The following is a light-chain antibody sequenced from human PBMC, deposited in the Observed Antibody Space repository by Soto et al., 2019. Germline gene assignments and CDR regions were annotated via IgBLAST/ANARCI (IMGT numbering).Light chain of an antibody. V-gene: IGKV1-39*01. CDR1: QSISTF. J-gene: IGKJ3*01. CDR2: AAS. CDR3: QQSFSAPIFT. Sequence: DIQLTQSPSSLSASVGDRVTITCRASQSISTFLNWYQHKPGKAPTLLIYAASSLQSGVPSRFSGSGSGTDFTLTISNLQPEEFATYYCQQSFSAPIFTFGPGTKVDIK.